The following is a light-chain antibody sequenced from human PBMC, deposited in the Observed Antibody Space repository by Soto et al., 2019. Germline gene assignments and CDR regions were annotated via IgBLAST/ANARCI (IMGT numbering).Light chain of an antibody. J-gene: IGKJ1*01. V-gene: IGKV1-5*01. Sequence: DIQMTQSPSTLSASVGDRVTITCRASQSISSWLAWYQQKPGKAPKLLIYDASSLESGVPSRFSGSGSGTEFTLTISSLRPEDFAIYYCQQYNRYLTFGQGTKVDIK. CDR1: QSISSW. CDR2: DAS. CDR3: QQYNRYLT.